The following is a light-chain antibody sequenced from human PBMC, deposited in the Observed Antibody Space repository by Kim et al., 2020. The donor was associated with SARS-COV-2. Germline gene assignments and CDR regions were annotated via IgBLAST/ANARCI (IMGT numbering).Light chain of an antibody. CDR2: GTS. V-gene: IGKV1-13*02. J-gene: IGKJ1*01. CDR3: QQFKSFPPT. CDR1: QGIGTS. Sequence: AIQLAQSPSSLSASVGDRVTITCRASQGIGTSLAWYRQRPGKAPQLLMEGTSTLESGVPSGFTGSGSGTDFILTISCLQPEDFATYYCQQFKSFPPTFGQGTKVDIK.